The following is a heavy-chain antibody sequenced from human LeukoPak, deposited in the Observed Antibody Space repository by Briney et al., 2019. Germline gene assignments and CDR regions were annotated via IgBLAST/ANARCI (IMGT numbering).Heavy chain of an antibody. Sequence: SETLSLTCAVSGGSVSSGNWWSWVRQSPGKGLEWIGEIYEIGSTNYNPSLKSRVTISVDTSKNQFSLRLSSVTAADTAVYYCARGAYYLVNWGQGSLVTVSS. CDR1: GGSVSSGNW. CDR2: IYEIGST. V-gene: IGHV4-4*02. D-gene: IGHD3-22*01. J-gene: IGHJ4*02. CDR3: ARGAYYLVN.